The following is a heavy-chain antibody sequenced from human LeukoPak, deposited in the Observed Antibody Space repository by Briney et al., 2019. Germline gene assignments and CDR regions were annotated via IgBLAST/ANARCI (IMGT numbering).Heavy chain of an antibody. CDR1: GFTFNTYD. Sequence: GGSLRLSCAASGFTFNTYDMHWVRQAPGKGLEWVAFIQSDGSNKHYADSLKGRFTISRDNSKNTLYLQMNSLRTEDTAVYYCVKGGWADYWGQGTLVTVSS. CDR3: VKGGWADY. CDR2: IQSDGSNK. V-gene: IGHV3-30*02. D-gene: IGHD6-19*01. J-gene: IGHJ4*02.